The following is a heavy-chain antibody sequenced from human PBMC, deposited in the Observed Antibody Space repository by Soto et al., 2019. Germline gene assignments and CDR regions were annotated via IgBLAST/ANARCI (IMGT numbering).Heavy chain of an antibody. CDR2: IYYSGST. D-gene: IGHD2-15*01. V-gene: IGHV4-59*08. CDR1: GGSISSYY. J-gene: IGHJ4*02. Sequence: QVQLQESGPGLVKPSETLSLTCTVSGGSISSYYWSWIRQPPGKGLEWIGYIYYSGSTNYNPSLKSRGTISVDTSKNQFSLKLSSVTAADTAVYYCASRDGGTVDYWGQGTMVTVSS. CDR3: ASRDGGTVDY.